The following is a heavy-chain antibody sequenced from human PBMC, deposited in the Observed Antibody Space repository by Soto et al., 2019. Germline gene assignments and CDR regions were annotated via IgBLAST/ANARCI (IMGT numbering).Heavy chain of an antibody. V-gene: IGHV3-74*01. CDR3: TRGPRYTSTGTGAF. J-gene: IGHJ4*02. D-gene: IGHD1-1*01. CDR1: GFTFSMYW. CDR2: INDDGIST. Sequence: PVGSLRLSCAASGFTFSMYWMHWVRQVPGKGPEWVSRINDDGISTNYADSVKGRFTISRDNAKNTLYLQMNALRVEDTAVYYCTRGPRYTSTGTGAFWGQGTLVTVSS.